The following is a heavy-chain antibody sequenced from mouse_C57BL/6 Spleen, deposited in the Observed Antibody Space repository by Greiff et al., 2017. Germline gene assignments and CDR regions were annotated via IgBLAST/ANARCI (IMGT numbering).Heavy chain of an antibody. J-gene: IGHJ4*01. CDR1: GYTFTSYW. CDR3: ARRKPGYYAMDY. Sequence: QVQLQQPGAELVKPGASVKMSCTASGYTFTSYWITWVKQRPGQGLEWIGDIYPGSGSTNYNEKFKSKATLTVDTSSSTAYMQLSSLTSEDSAVYYCARRKPGYYAMDYWGQGTSVTVSS. CDR2: IYPGSGST. V-gene: IGHV1-55*01.